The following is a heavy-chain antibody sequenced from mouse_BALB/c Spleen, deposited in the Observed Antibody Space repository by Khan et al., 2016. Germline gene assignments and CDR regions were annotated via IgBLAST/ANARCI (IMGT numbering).Heavy chain of an antibody. Sequence: QVQLKQSGPSLVQPSQSLSINCIVSGFSLTTYAVHWVRQSPGKGLEWLGVLWGGGTTDYNAAFLSRQSITKDNSNSQVFFKMNSLQSDATAIYYCARVNYVGCGGAWFAYWGRGSLVAIS. CDR3: ARVNYVGCGGAWFAY. V-gene: IGHV2-5-1*01. D-gene: IGHD1-1*01. CDR2: LWGGGTT. J-gene: IGHJ3*01. CDR1: GFSLTTYA.